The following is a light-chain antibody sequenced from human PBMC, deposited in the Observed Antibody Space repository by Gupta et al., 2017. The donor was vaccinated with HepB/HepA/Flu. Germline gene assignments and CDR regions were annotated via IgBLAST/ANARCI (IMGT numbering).Light chain of an antibody. V-gene: IGKV3-11*01. CDR2: DAS. J-gene: IGKJ3*01. Sequence: ELVLTQSRATLSLSPGERATLSCRASQSFDNYLAWYQQKPGQAPRLLIYDASNRATGIPARFSGSGSGTDFTLTISSLEPEDFAVYYCQQRSHWPPLFTFGPGTKVDIK. CDR1: QSFDNY. CDR3: QQRSHWPPLFT.